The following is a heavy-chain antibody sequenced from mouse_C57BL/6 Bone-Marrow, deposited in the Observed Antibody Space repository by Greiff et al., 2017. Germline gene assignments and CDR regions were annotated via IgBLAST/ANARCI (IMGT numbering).Heavy chain of an antibody. Sequence: QVQLQQPGAELVKPGASVKLSCKASGYTFTSYWMQWVKQRPGQGLEWIGEIDPSDSYTNYNQKFKGKATLTVDTSSSPAYMQLSSLTSEDSAVYYCARGYGSSRDYFDYWGQGTTLTVSS. CDR2: IDPSDSYT. CDR3: ARGYGSSRDYFDY. J-gene: IGHJ2*01. D-gene: IGHD1-1*01. CDR1: GYTFTSYW. V-gene: IGHV1-50*01.